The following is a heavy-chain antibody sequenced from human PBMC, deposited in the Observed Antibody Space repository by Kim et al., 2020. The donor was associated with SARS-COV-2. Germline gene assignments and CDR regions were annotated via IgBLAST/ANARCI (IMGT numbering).Heavy chain of an antibody. CDR3: ARLLLWFGELHGMDV. D-gene: IGHD3-10*01. J-gene: IGHJ6*02. V-gene: IGHV4-59*08. Sequence: PSLKSRVTISVDTSKNQFSLKLSSVTAADTAVYYCARLLLWFGELHGMDVWGQGTTVTVSS.